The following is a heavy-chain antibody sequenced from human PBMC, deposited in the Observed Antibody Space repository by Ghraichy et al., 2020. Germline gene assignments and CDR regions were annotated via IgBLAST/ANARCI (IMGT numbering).Heavy chain of an antibody. CDR2: IYHSGST. D-gene: IGHD2-2*01. Sequence: SETLSLTCAVSGGSISSGGYSWSWIRQPPGKGLEWIGYIYHSGSTYYNPSLKSRVTISVDRSKNQFSLKLSSVTAADTAVYYCARGIVVVRIDAFDIWGQGTMVTVSS. CDR3: ARGIVVVRIDAFDI. J-gene: IGHJ3*02. V-gene: IGHV4-30-2*01. CDR1: GGSISSGGYS.